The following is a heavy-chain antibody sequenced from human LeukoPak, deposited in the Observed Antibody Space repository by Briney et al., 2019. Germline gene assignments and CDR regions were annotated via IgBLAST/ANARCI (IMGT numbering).Heavy chain of an antibody. CDR3: ARVRGLLANYYYYMDV. CDR2: ISSSSSTI. CDR1: GFTFSSYS. Sequence: GGSLRLSCAASGFTFSSYSMNWVRQAPGKGLEWVSYISSSSSTIYYADSVKGRFTISRDNAKNSLYLQMNSLRAEDTAVYYCARVRGLLANYYYYMDVWSKGTTVTVSS. J-gene: IGHJ6*03. D-gene: IGHD2-15*01. V-gene: IGHV3-48*04.